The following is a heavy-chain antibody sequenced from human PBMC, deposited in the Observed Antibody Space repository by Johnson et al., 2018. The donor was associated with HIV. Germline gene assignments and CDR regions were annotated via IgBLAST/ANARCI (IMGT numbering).Heavy chain of an antibody. D-gene: IGHD2-15*01. CDR3: IKSVGYCSGGGCYTPGDV. J-gene: IGHJ3*01. V-gene: IGHV3-74*02. CDR1: GFTFSPYW. CDR2: IVSDVSSA. Sequence: VQLVESGGGFVQPGGSLRLSCAAFGFTFSPYWVHWVRQAPGQGLVWVSRIVSDVSSAIYTDSVTGRFTISRDNTKHTVYLQMNSLRAGATAVYYCIKSVGYCSGGGCYTPGDVWYQVTMVTVSS.